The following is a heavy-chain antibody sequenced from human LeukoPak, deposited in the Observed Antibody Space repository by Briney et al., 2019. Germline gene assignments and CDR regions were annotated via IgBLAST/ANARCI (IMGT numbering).Heavy chain of an antibody. D-gene: IGHD3-10*01. CDR1: GYTLTELS. Sequence: ASVKVSCKVSGYTLTELSMHWVRQATGQGLEWMGWMNPNSGNTGYAQKFQGRVTMTRNTSISTAYMELSSLRSEDTAVYYCARGQGLTMVRGVAPPIDYWGQGTLVTVSS. J-gene: IGHJ4*02. CDR2: MNPNSGNT. CDR3: ARGQGLTMVRGVAPPIDY. V-gene: IGHV1-8*01.